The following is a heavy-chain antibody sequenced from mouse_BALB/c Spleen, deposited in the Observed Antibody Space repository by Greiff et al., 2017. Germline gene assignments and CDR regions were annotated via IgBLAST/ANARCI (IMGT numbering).Heavy chain of an antibody. CDR3: AREEGYYGSSYAWFAY. D-gene: IGHD1-1*01. V-gene: IGHV2-9*02. CDR1: GFSLTSYG. J-gene: IGHJ3*01. CDR2: IWAGGST. Sequence: VQLVESGPGLVAPSQSLSITCTVSGFSLTSYGVHWVRQPPGKGLEWLGVIWAGGSTNYNSALMSRLSISKDNSKSQVFLKMNSLQTDDTAMYYCAREEGYYGSSYAWFAYWGQGTLVTVSA.